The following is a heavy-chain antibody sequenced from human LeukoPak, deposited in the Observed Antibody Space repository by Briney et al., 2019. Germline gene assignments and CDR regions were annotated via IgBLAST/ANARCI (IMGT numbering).Heavy chain of an antibody. Sequence: PGGSLRLSCAASGFIFTNYFMSWVRQAPGKGLEWVASIKHDGSEKYYVDSVRGRFTISRDNSKNTLYLQMNSLRAEDTAVYYCARIRVTYFDYWGQGTLVTVSS. CDR3: ARIRVTYFDY. D-gene: IGHD2-21*02. CDR1: GFIFTNYF. V-gene: IGHV3-7*01. J-gene: IGHJ4*02. CDR2: IKHDGSEK.